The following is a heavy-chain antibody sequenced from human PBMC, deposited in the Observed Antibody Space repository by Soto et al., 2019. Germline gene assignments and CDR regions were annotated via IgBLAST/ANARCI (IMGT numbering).Heavy chain of an antibody. CDR3: TRGASRDSSARGWFDP. D-gene: IGHD6-13*01. Sequence: GGSLRLSCAASGFTFRSFTMNWVRQAPGKGLEWVSTISSNSAYIYYTDALRGRSTISRDNAKNSLHLQMNSLRAEDTAVYYCTRGASRDSSARGWFDPWGPGTLVTVSS. J-gene: IGHJ5*02. CDR1: GFTFRSFT. V-gene: IGHV3-21*01. CDR2: ISSNSAYI.